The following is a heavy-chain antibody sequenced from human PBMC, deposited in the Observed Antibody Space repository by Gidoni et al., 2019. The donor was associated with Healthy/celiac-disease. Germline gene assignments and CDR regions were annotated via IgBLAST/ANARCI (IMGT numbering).Heavy chain of an antibody. Sequence: QLQLQESGPGLVKPSETLSLPCPVSGGSISSSSYYWGWIRQPPGKGLEWIGSIYYSGSTYYNPSPKSRVTISVDTSKNQFSLKLSSVTAADTAVYYCARDMRFGEGYYYYGMDVWGQGTTVTVSS. D-gene: IGHD3-10*01. V-gene: IGHV4-39*07. CDR1: GGSISSSSYY. CDR3: ARDMRFGEGYYYYGMDV. J-gene: IGHJ6*02. CDR2: IYYSGST.